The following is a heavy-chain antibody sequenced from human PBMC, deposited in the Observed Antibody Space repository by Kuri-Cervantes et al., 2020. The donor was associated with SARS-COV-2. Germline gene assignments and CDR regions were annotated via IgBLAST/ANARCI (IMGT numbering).Heavy chain of an antibody. CDR2: INPNSGGT. CDR3: ARGFPWGWSGYSQADAFDI. J-gene: IGHJ3*02. V-gene: IGHV1-2*02. Sequence: ASVKVSCKASGYTFTGYYMHWVRQAPGQGLEWMGWINPNSGGTNYAQKFQGRVTMTRDTSISTAYMELSRLRSDDTAVYYCARGFPWGWSGYSQADAFDIWGQGTMVTVSS. CDR1: GYTFTGYY. D-gene: IGHD3-3*01.